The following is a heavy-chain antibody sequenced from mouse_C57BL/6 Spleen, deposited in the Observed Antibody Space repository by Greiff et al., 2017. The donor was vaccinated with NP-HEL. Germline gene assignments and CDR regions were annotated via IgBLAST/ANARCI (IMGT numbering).Heavy chain of an antibody. Sequence: QVQLQQSGAELVRPGSSVKLSCKASGYTFTSYWMHWVKQRPIQGLEWIGNIDPSDSETHYNQKFKDKATLTVDKSSSTAYMQLSSLTSEDSAVYYCARGTVVRAMDYWGQGTSVTVSS. CDR1: GYTFTSYW. CDR3: ARGTVVRAMDY. J-gene: IGHJ4*01. D-gene: IGHD1-1*01. V-gene: IGHV1-52*01. CDR2: IDPSDSET.